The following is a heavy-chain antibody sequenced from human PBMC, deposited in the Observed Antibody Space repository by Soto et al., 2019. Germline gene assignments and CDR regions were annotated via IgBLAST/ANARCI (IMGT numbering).Heavy chain of an antibody. D-gene: IGHD4-17*01. CDR3: AKFSSDYGDYAPVVFDY. V-gene: IGHV3-23*01. J-gene: IGHJ4*02. Sequence: EVQLLESGGGLVQPGGSLRLSCAASGFTFNSYAMSWVRQAPGKGLEWVSAISGNGGSTFYADSVQGRFTISRDNSKNTLYLQMNSLRAEDTALYYCAKFSSDYGDYAPVVFDYWGQGTLVTVSS. CDR2: ISGNGGST. CDR1: GFTFNSYA.